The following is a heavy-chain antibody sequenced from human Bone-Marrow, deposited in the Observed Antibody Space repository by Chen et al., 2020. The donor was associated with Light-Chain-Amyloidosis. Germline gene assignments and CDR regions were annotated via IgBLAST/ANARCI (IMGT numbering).Heavy chain of an antibody. Sequence: EVQLLESGGGLVRTGGSLRLSCPASGFTFDVLAMNWVRQAPGKGPRWVSTIMASGTTSYYSDSVKGRFNISREHSKNTLYLELNSLRVEDTAIYYCAKELSRIFLAFESWGQGTLVTVSS. CDR2: IMASGTTS. V-gene: IGHV3-23*01. CDR3: AKELSRIFLAFES. CDR1: GFTFDVLA. J-gene: IGHJ4*02.